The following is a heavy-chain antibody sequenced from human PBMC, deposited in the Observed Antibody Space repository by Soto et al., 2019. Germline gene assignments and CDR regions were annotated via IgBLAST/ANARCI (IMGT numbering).Heavy chain of an antibody. CDR2: ISGSGGST. Sequence: PGGSLRLSCAASGFTFSSYAMSWVRQAPGKGLEWVSAISGSGGSTYYADSVKGRFTISRDNSKNTLYLQMNSLRAEDTAVYYCAITTPLGYCSGGSCPYKYKTFDYWGQGTLVTVSS. D-gene: IGHD2-15*01. J-gene: IGHJ4*02. CDR3: AITTPLGYCSGGSCPYKYKTFDY. V-gene: IGHV3-23*01. CDR1: GFTFSSYA.